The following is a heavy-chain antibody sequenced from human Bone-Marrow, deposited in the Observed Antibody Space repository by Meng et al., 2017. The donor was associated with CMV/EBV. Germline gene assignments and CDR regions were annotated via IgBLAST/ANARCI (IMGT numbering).Heavy chain of an antibody. Sequence: GGSLRLSCAASGFTFSSYGMHWVRQAPGKGLEWVAFIRYDGSNKYYADSVKGRFTISRDNSKNTLYLQMNSRRAEDTAVYYCAKDQRYDSSGPIDYWGQGTLVTVSS. CDR1: GFTFSSYG. J-gene: IGHJ4*02. V-gene: IGHV3-30*02. CDR3: AKDQRYDSSGPIDY. D-gene: IGHD3-22*01. CDR2: IRYDGSNK.